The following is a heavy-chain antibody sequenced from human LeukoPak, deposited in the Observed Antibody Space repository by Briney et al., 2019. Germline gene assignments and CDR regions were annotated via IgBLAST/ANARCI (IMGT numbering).Heavy chain of an antibody. V-gene: IGHV4-59*01. Sequence: ETLSLTCTVSGGSISSYYWSWIRQPPGKGQEWIGYIYYSGSTNYNPSLKSRVTISVDTSKSQFSLKLSSVTAADTAVYYCAGSSSSGWYTSIEYLQHWGQGTLVTVSS. CDR2: IYYSGST. J-gene: IGHJ1*01. D-gene: IGHD6-19*01. CDR3: AGSSSSGWYTSIEYLQH. CDR1: GGSISSYY.